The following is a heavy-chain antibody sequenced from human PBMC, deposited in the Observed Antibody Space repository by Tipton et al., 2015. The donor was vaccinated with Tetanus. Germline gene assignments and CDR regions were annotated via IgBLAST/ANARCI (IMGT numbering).Heavy chain of an antibody. CDR3: ARKQASCYGGCWFDP. Sequence: QVQLVQSGGGLVKPGGSLRLSCVASGFTFSDHYMSWIRQAPGKGLEWVSYISSSGKTVHYADAVKGRFTISRDSAKNSLYLQMNSLRADDTAVYYCARKQASCYGGCWFDPWGQGTLVTVSS. J-gene: IGHJ5*02. CDR2: ISSSGKTV. V-gene: IGHV3-11*01. D-gene: IGHD2-2*01. CDR1: GFTFSDHY.